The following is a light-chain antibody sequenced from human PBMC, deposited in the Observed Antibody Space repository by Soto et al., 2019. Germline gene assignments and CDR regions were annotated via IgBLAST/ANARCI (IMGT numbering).Light chain of an antibody. J-gene: IGLJ2*01. V-gene: IGLV1-47*01. Sequence: QSVLTQPPSASGAPGQRVTVSCSGSSSNVGSNYLYWYQQLPGTAPKLLIYRNNQRPSGVPDRFSGSKSGTSASLAISVLRSEDEADYYCTALDDSLRGRVFGGGTKLTVL. CDR1: SSNVGSNY. CDR2: RNN. CDR3: TALDDSLRGRV.